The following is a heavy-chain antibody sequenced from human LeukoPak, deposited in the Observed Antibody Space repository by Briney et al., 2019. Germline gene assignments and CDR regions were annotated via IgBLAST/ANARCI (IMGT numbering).Heavy chain of an antibody. J-gene: IGHJ4*02. V-gene: IGHV1-2*02. D-gene: IGHD3-9*01. CDR1: GYTFTGSY. Sequence: GASVKVSCKASGYTFTGSYMHWVRQAPGQGLEWMGWINLNSGGTNYAQKFQVRVTVTRDTSISTAYMELSRLRSDDTAVYYCARSPHILTGENFDYWGQGTLVTVSS. CDR3: ARSPHILTGENFDY. CDR2: INLNSGGT.